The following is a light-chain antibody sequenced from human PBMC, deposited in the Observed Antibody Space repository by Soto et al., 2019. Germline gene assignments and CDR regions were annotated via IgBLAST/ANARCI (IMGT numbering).Light chain of an antibody. V-gene: IGLV2-14*01. CDR3: SSFTTSSTRV. Sequence: QSAPTQPASVSGSPGQSITISCTGTSTDVGAYNYVSWFQQYPGKAPKLMIYEVSNRPSGVSNRFSGSKSGNTASLTISGLQAEDEADYYCSSFTTSSTRVFGSGTKLTVL. J-gene: IGLJ1*01. CDR1: STDVGAYNY. CDR2: EVS.